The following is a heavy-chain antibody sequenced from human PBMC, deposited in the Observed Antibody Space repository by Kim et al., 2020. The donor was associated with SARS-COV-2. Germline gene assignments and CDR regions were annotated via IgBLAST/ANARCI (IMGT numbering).Heavy chain of an antibody. D-gene: IGHD3-3*01. V-gene: IGHV3-11*06. Sequence: RFTISRDNAKNSLYLQMNSLRAEDTAVYYCARAYDFWSGYYTTETRVFDYWGQGTLVTVSS. J-gene: IGHJ4*02. CDR3: ARAYDFWSGYYTTETRVFDY.